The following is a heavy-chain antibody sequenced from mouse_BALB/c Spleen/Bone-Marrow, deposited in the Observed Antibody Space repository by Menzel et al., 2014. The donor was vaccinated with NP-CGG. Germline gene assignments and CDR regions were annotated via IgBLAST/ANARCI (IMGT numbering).Heavy chain of an antibody. CDR1: GYTFTNYY. V-gene: IGHV1S56*01. J-gene: IGHJ4*01. D-gene: IGHD2-3*01. Sequence: VMLVESGPELVKPGASVRISCKASGYTFTNYYIHWVKQRPGQGLEWIVWIYPVNVHANFNEKFRGKATLTADKSSSTAYMQLSSLTSEDSAVYFCARWLLPYYAMDYWGQGTSVTVSS. CDR3: ARWLLPYYAMDY. CDR2: IYPVNVHA.